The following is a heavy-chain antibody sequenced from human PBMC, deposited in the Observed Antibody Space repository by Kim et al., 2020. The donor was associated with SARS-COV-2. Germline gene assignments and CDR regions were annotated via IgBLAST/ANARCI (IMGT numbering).Heavy chain of an antibody. CDR2: ITPYTGAA. CDR1: GYTFNAFS. D-gene: IGHD3-10*01. V-gene: IGHV1-2*06. Sequence: ASVKVSCKASGYTFNAFSIHWVRQAPGQGLEWMGQITPYTGAANYAQKFQGRVTMTTDTSTSTAYMELRRLTSDDTAIYYCARDLSGYYYGMYVWGQGTT. J-gene: IGHJ6*02. CDR3: ARDLSGYYYGMYV.